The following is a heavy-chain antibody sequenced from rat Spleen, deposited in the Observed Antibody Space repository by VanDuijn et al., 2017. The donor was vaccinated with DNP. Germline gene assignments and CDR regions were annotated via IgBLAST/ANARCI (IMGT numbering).Heavy chain of an antibody. Sequence: EVQLVESGGGLVQPGRSLKLSCAASGFTFRDHNMAWVRQAPKKGLEWVASISNTGDHTYSSDSVKGRFSLSRDNAKSTLYLQLNSLRSEDTATYYCAKGPNFGGWSDYFDYWGQGVMVTVSS. CDR1: GFTFRDHN. CDR2: ISNTGDHT. J-gene: IGHJ2*01. D-gene: IGHD1-11*01. V-gene: IGHV5-25*01. CDR3: AKGPNFGGWSDYFDY.